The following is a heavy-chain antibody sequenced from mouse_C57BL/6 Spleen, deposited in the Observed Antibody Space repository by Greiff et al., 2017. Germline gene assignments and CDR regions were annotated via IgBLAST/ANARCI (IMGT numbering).Heavy chain of an antibody. CDR3: SREGYDYYGGYAMDY. CDR1: GYAFTNSL. CDR2: INPGSGGT. V-gene: IGHV1-54*01. D-gene: IGHD1-1*01. Sequence: VQLQQSGAELVRPGTSVKVSCKASGYAFTNSLIEWVKQRPGQGLEWIGVINPGSGGTKYNEKFKGKATLTADKSSRTAYMPLSSLTSEDSAVYFLSREGYDYYGGYAMDYWGQGTSVTVSS. J-gene: IGHJ4*01.